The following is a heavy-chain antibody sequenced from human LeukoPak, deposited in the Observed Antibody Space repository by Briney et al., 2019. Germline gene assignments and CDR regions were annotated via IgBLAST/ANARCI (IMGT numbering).Heavy chain of an antibody. CDR2: ISYDGSNK. Sequence: GGSLRLSCAASGFTFSSYAMHWVRQAPGKGLEWVAVISYDGSNKYYADSVKGRFTISRDNSKNTLYLQMNSLRAEDTAVYYCARPRIAAAGTDNWFDTWGQGTLVTVSS. CDR1: GFTFSSYA. V-gene: IGHV3-30-3*01. J-gene: IGHJ5*02. CDR3: ARPRIAAAGTDNWFDT. D-gene: IGHD6-13*01.